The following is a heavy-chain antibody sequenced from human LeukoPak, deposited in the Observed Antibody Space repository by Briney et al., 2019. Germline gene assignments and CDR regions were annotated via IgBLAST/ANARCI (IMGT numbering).Heavy chain of an antibody. J-gene: IGHJ4*02. V-gene: IGHV4-59*01. CDR2: ISYTGST. CDR1: GGSISRYY. D-gene: IGHD3-3*01. CDR3: ARESGYDFWSGYFDY. Sequence: SETLSLTCTVSGGSISRYYWSWIRQPPGKGLEWIGYISYTGSTNCNPSLKSRVTMSVDTSKKQFSLNLNSVTAADTAVYYCARESGYDFWSGYFDYWGQGTLVTVSS.